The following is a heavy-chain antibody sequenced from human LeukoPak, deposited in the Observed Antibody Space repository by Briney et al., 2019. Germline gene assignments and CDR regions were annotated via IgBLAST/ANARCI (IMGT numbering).Heavy chain of an antibody. CDR3: AREMATILFDP. CDR2: IYDSGST. Sequence: SETLSLTCTVSGGSIRSSYYYWGWIRQPPGKGLEWIGSIYDSGSTYYNPSLKSRVTISVDTSKNQFSLKLNSVTAADTAVYYCAREMATILFDPWGQGTLVTVSS. D-gene: IGHD5-24*01. J-gene: IGHJ5*02. CDR1: GGSIRSSYYY. V-gene: IGHV4-39*01.